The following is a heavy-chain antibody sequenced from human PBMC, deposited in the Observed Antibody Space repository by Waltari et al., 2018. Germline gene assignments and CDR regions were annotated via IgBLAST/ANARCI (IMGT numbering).Heavy chain of an antibody. CDR2: INPSGST. Sequence: QVQLQQWGAGLSKPSEPLSLTCAVYGGTFSNNYWSWIGRPPGKGLEWIGEINPSGSTNYNPSLNSRVTISGDTSKNQFSLELSSVRAADTAVYYCARRGHSSYYYYYMDVWGKGTTVTVSS. D-gene: IGHD5-18*01. V-gene: IGHV4-34*01. CDR3: ARRGHSSYYYYYMDV. J-gene: IGHJ6*03. CDR1: GGTFSNNY.